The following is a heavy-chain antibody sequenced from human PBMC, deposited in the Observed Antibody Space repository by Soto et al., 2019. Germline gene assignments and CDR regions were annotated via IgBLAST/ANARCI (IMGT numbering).Heavy chain of an antibody. CDR2: FSSGGGGT. D-gene: IGHD2-15*01. V-gene: IGHV3-23*01. CDR1: GFTFSNYA. Sequence: EVQLLESGGGLLQPGGSLRLSCTASGFTFSNYAMSWVRHAPGKGLEWVSTFSSGGGGTYYADSVKGRFTISRDNSKNTLSLQMNSLRAEDTAVYYCTKANRYCSGANCFTFDYWGLGTLVTVSS. CDR3: TKANRYCSGANCFTFDY. J-gene: IGHJ4*02.